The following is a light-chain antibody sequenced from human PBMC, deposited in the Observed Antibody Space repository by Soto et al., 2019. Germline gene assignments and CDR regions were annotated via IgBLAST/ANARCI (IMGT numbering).Light chain of an antibody. V-gene: IGLV2-23*02. CDR3: CSYAGSGTWV. CDR2: EVY. CDR1: NSDIGSYNL. J-gene: IGLJ3*02. Sequence: QSVLTQPASVSASPGQSVTISCTGTNSDIGSYNLVSWYQQHPAKAPKLIIFEVYKRPSGVSNRLSASKSGNTASLTISGLQADDEADYHCCSYAGSGTWVFGGGTQLTVL.